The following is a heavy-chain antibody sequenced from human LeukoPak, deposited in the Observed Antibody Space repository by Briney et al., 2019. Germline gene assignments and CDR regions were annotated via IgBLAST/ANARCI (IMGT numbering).Heavy chain of an antibody. D-gene: IGHD3-22*01. CDR3: ARGRYYDSSGYYGYYFDY. V-gene: IGHV4-34*01. CDR1: VGSFSGYY. J-gene: IGHJ4*02. CDR2: INHSGST. Sequence: SETLSLTCAVYVGSFSGYYWSWIRQPPGKGLEWIGEINHSGSTNYNPSLKSRVTISVDTSKNQFSLKLSSVTAADTAVYYCARGRYYDSSGYYGYYFDYWGQGTLVTVSS.